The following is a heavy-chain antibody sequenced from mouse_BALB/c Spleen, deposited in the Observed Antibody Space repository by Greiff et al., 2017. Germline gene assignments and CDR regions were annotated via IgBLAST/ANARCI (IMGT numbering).Heavy chain of an antibody. CDR2: ISSGSSTI. J-gene: IGHJ4*01. Sequence: DVHLVESGGGLVQPGGSRKLSCAASGFTFSSFGMHWVRQAPEKGLEWVAYISSGSSTIYYADTVKGRFTISRDNPKNTLFLQMTSLRSEATAMYYCAATRQVGYCYAMDYWGQGTSVTVSS. CDR3: AATRQVGYCYAMDY. CDR1: GFTFSSFG. D-gene: IGHD1-1*01. V-gene: IGHV5-17*02.